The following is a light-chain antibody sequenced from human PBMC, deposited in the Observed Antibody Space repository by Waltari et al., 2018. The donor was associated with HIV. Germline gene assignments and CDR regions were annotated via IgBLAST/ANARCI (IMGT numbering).Light chain of an antibody. CDR1: SGDVGSYNL. CDR2: EGP. J-gene: IGLJ1*01. V-gene: IGLV2-23*01. Sequence: QSALTQPASVSGSPGQSITISCTGTSGDVGSYNLVSWYQQSAGKAPKLRLDEGPRRPSGVSVRFSGSKSGNTSSLTISGLRAEDEADYYCCSYAVTNTFVFGTGTKVTVL. CDR3: CSYAVTNTFV.